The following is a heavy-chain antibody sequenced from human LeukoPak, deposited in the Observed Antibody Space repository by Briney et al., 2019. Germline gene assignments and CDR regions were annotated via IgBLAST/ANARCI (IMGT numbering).Heavy chain of an antibody. D-gene: IGHD2-2*01. CDR3: AREGVHCSSTGCYENFDY. J-gene: IGHJ4*02. CDR1: GGSISSGDYY. Sequence: SETLSLTCTVSGGSISSGDYYWSWIRQPPGKGLEWIGYIYYSGSTYYDPSLKSRVTISVDTSKNQFSLKLSSVTAADTAVYYCAREGVHCSSTGCYENFDYWGQGTLVTVSS. V-gene: IGHV4-30-4*08. CDR2: IYYSGST.